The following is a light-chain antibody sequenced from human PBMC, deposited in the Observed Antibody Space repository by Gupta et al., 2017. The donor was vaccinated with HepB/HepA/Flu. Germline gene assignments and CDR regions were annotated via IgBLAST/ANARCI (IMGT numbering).Light chain of an antibody. Sequence: SYELTQPPSVSVSPGQTASITCSGNKLGDKFACWYQRRPGQSPVLVIYRDSERPSGIPERFSGSNSGNTATLTISGTQAMDEADYYCQAWDSSTVVFGGVTKLTVL. J-gene: IGLJ2*01. CDR3: QAWDSSTVV. CDR1: KLGDKF. CDR2: RDS. V-gene: IGLV3-1*01.